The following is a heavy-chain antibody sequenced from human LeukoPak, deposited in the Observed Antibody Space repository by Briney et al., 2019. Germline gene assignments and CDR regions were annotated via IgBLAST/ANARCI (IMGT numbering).Heavy chain of an antibody. CDR1: GFTFSSQP. CDR2: ISFDGKNK. D-gene: IGHD1-1*01. Sequence: GGSLRLSCAASGFTFSSQPMHWVRQTPGKGLEWAALISFDGKNKFYGDSVIGRFTISRDNTKNTLFLQMNSLRAEDMGVYYCVRPMTTTRNFEHWGQGTLVIVSS. J-gene: IGHJ4*02. CDR3: VRPMTTTRNFEH. V-gene: IGHV3-30*03.